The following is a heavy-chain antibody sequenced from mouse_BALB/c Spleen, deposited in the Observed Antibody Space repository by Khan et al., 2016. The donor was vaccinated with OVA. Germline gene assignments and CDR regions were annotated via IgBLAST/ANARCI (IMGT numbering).Heavy chain of an antibody. D-gene: IGHD1-1*01. CDR1: GFSLNSYG. CDR2: IWGDGST. Sequence: QVQLKQSGPGLVAPSQSLSITCTVSGFSLNSYGVNWVRQPPGKGLEWLGVIWGDGSTNYHSALKSRLIISKDDSKSQVFLKLNSRQTDDTATYYCAKFTPDYYSMDYWGQGTSVTVSS. CDR3: AKFTPDYYSMDY. V-gene: IGHV2-3*01. J-gene: IGHJ4*01.